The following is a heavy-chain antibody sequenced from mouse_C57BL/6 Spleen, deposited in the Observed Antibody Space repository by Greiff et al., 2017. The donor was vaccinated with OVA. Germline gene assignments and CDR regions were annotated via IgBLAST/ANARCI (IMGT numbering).Heavy chain of an antibody. J-gene: IGHJ2*01. CDR3: ARRFIKGNYFDY. Sequence: EVKLMESGGGLVKPGGSLKLSCAASGFTFSDYGMHWVRQAPEKGLEWVAYISSGSSTIYYADTVKGRFTISRDNAKNTLFLQMTSLRSEDTAMYYCARRFIKGNYFDYWGQGTTLTVSS. D-gene: IGHD1-1*01. CDR2: ISSGSSTI. CDR1: GFTFSDYG. V-gene: IGHV5-17*01.